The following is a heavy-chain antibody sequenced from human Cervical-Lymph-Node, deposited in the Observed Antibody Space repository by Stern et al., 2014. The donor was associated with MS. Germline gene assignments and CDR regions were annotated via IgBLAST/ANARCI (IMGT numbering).Heavy chain of an antibody. CDR3: ARDRERSLDY. D-gene: IGHD1-26*01. CDR2: ISAYNGDT. CDR1: GYTFPTYG. V-gene: IGHV1-18*01. Sequence: VQLVESGAEVKKPGASVKVSCKASGYTFPTYGISWMRQAPGQVLEWVGWISAYNGDTNSPQKFQGRVTLTTDRSTTTAYLELRSLRSDDTAVYYCARDRERSLDYWGQGTPVTVSS. J-gene: IGHJ4*02.